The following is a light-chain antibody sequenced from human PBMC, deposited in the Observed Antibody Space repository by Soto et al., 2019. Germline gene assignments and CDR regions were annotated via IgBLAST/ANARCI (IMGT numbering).Light chain of an antibody. CDR2: GAS. J-gene: IGKJ1*01. CDR3: QQYGSTPT. V-gene: IGKV3-20*01. CDR1: QSVSSNY. Sequence: EIVLTQSPGTLSLSPGERATLSCSASQSVSSNYLAWYQQKPGQAPRLLIYGASSRATGIPDRFSGSGSGTDFTLTISRLEPEDFAVYYCQQYGSTPTFGQGTKVDIK.